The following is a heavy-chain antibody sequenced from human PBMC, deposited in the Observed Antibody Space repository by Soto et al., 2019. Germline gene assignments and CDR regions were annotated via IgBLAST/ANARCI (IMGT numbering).Heavy chain of an antibody. V-gene: IGHV3-48*02. CDR3: ARDAYYDSSGYYYSRYYYGMDV. J-gene: IGHJ6*02. CDR2: ISSSSSTI. Sequence: GSLRLSCAASGFTFSSYSMNWVRQAPGKGLEWVSYISSSSSTIYYADSVKGRFTISRDNAKNSLYLQMNSLRDEDTAVYYCARDAYYDSSGYYYSRYYYGMDVWGQGTTVTVSS. D-gene: IGHD3-22*01. CDR1: GFTFSSYS.